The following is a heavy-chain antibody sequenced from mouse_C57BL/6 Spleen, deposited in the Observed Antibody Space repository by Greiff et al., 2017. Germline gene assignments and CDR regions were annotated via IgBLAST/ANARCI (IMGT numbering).Heavy chain of an antibody. D-gene: IGHD1-1*01. CDR2: ISSGSSTI. Sequence: EVHLVESGGGLVKPGGSLKLSCAASGFTFSDYGMHWVRQAPEKGLEWVAYISSGSSTIYYADTVKGRFTISRDNAKNTLFLQMTSLRSEDTAMYYCARWGGSSWYFDVWGTGTTVTVSS. CDR1: GFTFSDYG. J-gene: IGHJ1*03. CDR3: ARWGGSSWYFDV. V-gene: IGHV5-17*01.